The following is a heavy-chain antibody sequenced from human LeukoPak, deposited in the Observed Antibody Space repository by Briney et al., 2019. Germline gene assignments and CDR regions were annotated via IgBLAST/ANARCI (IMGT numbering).Heavy chain of an antibody. CDR1: GFSFSSYW. CDR3: ARGPRAYSNGRIEF. J-gene: IGHJ4*02. D-gene: IGHD5-18*01. Sequence: GGSLRLSCAASGFSFSSYWMHWVRQAPGKGLVWVSRINSDESSASYADSVKGRFTISRDNAKNTLYLQMNSLRAEDTAVYYCARGPRAYSNGRIEFWGQGTLVTVSS. CDR2: INSDESSA. V-gene: IGHV3-74*01.